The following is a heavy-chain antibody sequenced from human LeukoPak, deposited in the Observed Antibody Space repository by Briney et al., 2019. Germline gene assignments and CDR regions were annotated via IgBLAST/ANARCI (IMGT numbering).Heavy chain of an antibody. V-gene: IGHV1-18*01. CDR1: GYAFTSYG. J-gene: IGHJ5*02. D-gene: IGHD2-15*01. Sequence: GASVKVSCKASGYAFTSYGISWVRQAPGQGLEWMGWISAYNGNTNYAQKLQGRVTMTTDTSTSTAYMELRSLRSDDTAVYYCARDRVVVAATLSDWFDPWGQGTLVTVSS. CDR2: ISAYNGNT. CDR3: ARDRVVVAATLSDWFDP.